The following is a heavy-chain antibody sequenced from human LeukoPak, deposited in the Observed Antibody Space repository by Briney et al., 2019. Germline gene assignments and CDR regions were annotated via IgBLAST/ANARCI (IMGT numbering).Heavy chain of an antibody. CDR1: GGSISSSNW. V-gene: IGHV4-4*02. CDR3: ADTTVTTNSDAFDI. J-gene: IGHJ3*02. Sequence: PSETLSLTCAVSGGSISSSNWWCFVRQPPRKLLELIGEIYHSGSTNYNPSLKSRVTISVDKSKNQFSLKLSSVTAADTAVYYCADTTVTTNSDAFDIWGQGTMVTVSS. CDR2: IYHSGST. D-gene: IGHD4-17*01.